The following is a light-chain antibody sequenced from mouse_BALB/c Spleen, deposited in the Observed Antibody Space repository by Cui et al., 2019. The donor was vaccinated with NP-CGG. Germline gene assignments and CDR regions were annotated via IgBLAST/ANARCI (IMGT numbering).Light chain of an antibody. Sequence: QAVVTRESALTTSPGETVTLTCRSSTGTVTTSNYANWVQEKPDHLFTGLIGGTNNRAPGVPARFSGSLIGDKAALTITGAQTADEAIYFCALWYSNHWVFGGGTKLTVL. CDR2: GTN. V-gene: IGLV1*01. CDR3: ALWYSNHWV. J-gene: IGLJ1*01. CDR1: TGTVTTSNY.